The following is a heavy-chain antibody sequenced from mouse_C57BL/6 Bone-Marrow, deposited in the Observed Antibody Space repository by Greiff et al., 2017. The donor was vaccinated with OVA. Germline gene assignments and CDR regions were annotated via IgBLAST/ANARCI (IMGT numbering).Heavy chain of an antibody. Sequence: EVKLVESGPGLVKPSQSLSLTCSVTGYSITSGYYWNWIRQFPGNKLEWMGYISYDGSNNSNPSLKNRISITRDTSKNQFFLKLNSLTTEDTATYYCARYDYEVDYWGQGTTLTVSS. D-gene: IGHD2-4*01. J-gene: IGHJ2*01. CDR3: ARYDYEVDY. CDR1: GYSITSGYY. V-gene: IGHV3-6*01. CDR2: ISYDGSN.